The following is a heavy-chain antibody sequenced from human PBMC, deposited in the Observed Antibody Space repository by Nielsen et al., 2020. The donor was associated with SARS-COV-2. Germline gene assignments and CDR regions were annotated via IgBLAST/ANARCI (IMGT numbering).Heavy chain of an antibody. J-gene: IGHJ6*02. V-gene: IGHV3-53*01. D-gene: IGHD6-6*01. CDR1: GFTVSSNY. CDR2: IYSGGST. CDR3: ARVPIAARRYYYYGMDV. Sequence: GESLKISCAASGFTVSSNYMSWVRQAPGKGLEWVSVIYSGGSTYYADSVKGRFTISRDNSKNTLYLQMNSLRAEDTAVYYCARVPIAARRYYYYGMDVWGQGTTVTVSS.